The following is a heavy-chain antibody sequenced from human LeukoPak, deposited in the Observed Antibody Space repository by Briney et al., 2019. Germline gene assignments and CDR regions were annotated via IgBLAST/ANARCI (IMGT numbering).Heavy chain of an antibody. J-gene: IGHJ4*02. CDR1: GFTFSTYA. Sequence: GGSLRLSCAGSGFTFSTYAMHWVRQAPGKGLEWVSLISGSTGSTYYADSVKGRFSISRDNSKNTVYLQMNSLRVEDTAVYYCAKGPVSAIVGAITLDYWGQGTLVTVSS. D-gene: IGHD1-26*01. V-gene: IGHV3-23*01. CDR3: AKGPVSAIVGAITLDY. CDR2: ISGSTGST.